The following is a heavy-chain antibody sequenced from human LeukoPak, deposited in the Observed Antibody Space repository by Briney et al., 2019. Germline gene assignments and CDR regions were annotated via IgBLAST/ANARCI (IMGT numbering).Heavy chain of an antibody. D-gene: IGHD3/OR15-3a*01. CDR2: VYSDGAT. CDR1: GFTVSSSY. Sequence: PGGSLRLSCAASGFTVSSSYMSWVRQAPGKGLEWVSVVYSDGATYYADSVKGRFTISRDNSKNTLNLEMNSLRAEDTAVYYCATSLMWTGLFDYRGQGTLVTVSS. J-gene: IGHJ4*02. V-gene: IGHV3-53*01. CDR3: ATSLMWTGLFDY.